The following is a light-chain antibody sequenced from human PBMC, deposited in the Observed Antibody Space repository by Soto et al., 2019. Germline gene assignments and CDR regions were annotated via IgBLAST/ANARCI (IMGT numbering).Light chain of an antibody. CDR1: QSVSSN. V-gene: IGKV3-15*01. J-gene: IGKJ1*01. CDR2: GAS. CDR3: QRYNHWPGT. Sequence: EIVMTQSPATLSVSPGERATLSCRASQSVSSNLAWYQQKPGQAPRLLIYGASTRATGIPARFSGSGSGTEFTLTINSLSSEDYAVYFCQRYNHWPGTFGQGTKVDIK.